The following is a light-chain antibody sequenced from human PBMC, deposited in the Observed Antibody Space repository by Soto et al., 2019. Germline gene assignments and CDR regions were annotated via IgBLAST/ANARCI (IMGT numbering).Light chain of an antibody. V-gene: IGLV3-21*02. CDR1: NIGSKS. CDR3: QVWDRSSDHYV. Sequence: SYELTQPPSVSVAPGQTVRVTCGAKNIGSKSVHWYQQRSGQAPVLVVYEDRDRPSGVPERFSGSNSGNTATLTISRVEDGDEADYHCQVWDRSSDHYVFGTGTKLTVL. J-gene: IGLJ1*01. CDR2: EDR.